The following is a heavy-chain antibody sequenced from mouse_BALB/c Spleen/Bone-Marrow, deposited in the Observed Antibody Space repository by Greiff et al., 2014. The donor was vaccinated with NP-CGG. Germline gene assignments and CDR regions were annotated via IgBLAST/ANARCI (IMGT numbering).Heavy chain of an antibody. Sequence: QVQLQQSGAELVKPGASVKLSCKASGYTFTSYYMYWVKQRPGQGLEWIGEINPSNGGTNFNEKFKSKATLTVDKSSSTAYMQLSSLTPEDSAVYYCTRSFYGNYFDVWGAGTTVTVSS. D-gene: IGHD2-1*01. CDR3: TRSFYGNYFDV. V-gene: IGHV1S81*02. CDR2: INPSNGGT. CDR1: GYTFTSYY. J-gene: IGHJ1*01.